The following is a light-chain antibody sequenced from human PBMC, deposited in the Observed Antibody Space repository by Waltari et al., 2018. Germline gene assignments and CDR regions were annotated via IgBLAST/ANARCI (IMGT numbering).Light chain of an antibody. Sequence: EIVMTQSPATLSVSPGERATLSCRASRSVSSNLAWYQQKPGQAPRLLIYDASTRATGIPARFSGSGSGTEFTLTISSLQSEDFAVYYCQQYASWPVTFGGGTKVEIK. V-gene: IGKV3-15*01. CDR2: DAS. CDR1: RSVSSN. J-gene: IGKJ4*01. CDR3: QQYASWPVT.